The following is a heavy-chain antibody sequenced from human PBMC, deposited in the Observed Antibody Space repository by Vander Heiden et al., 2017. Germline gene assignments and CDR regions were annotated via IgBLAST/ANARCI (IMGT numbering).Heavy chain of an antibody. CDR1: GFTFSAYS. D-gene: IGHD6-13*01. J-gene: IGHJ6*02. V-gene: IGHV3-11*01. Sequence: QVQLVESGGGLVKPGGSLRLSCAASGFTFSAYSMSWSRQAPGKGLEWVSYISSSGSTIYYADSVKGRFTISRDNAKNSLYLQMNSLRAEDTAVYYCARSSWYSNYYYGMDVWGQGTTVTVSS. CDR2: ISSSGSTI. CDR3: ARSSWYSNYYYGMDV.